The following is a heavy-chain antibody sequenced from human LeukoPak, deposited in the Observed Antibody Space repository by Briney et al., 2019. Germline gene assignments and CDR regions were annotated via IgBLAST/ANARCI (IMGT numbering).Heavy chain of an antibody. CDR3: ARGRNDNGGMFFDS. CDR1: GGSIRSYY. J-gene: IGHJ4*02. D-gene: IGHD4-23*01. CDR2: ISYSGYT. V-gene: IGHV4-59*01. Sequence: SETLSLTCPVSGGSIRSYYWNWIRPAAGKGLEWVGFISYSGYTSYSPSVKSRVAISVDTAKSQFSLRLNSMTAADTAIYYCARGRNDNGGMFFDSWAQGNLVTVSS.